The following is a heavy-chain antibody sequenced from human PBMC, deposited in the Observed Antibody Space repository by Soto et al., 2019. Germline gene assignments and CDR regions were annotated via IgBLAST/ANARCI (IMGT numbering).Heavy chain of an antibody. Sequence: QVQLQESGPGLVRPSQTLSLTCTVSGGSVTSGGYYWSWIRHCPGKGLEWIGYIYSSGDTNYNPSLNSRFAMSVDTSKNQFSLQLTSVTVADTVIYSCTSHCGPPVTHGYDSWGQGILVTVSS. J-gene: IGHJ5*01. CDR2: IYSSGDT. CDR1: GGSVTSGGYY. D-gene: IGHD2-21*01. CDR3: TSHCGPPVTHGYDS. V-gene: IGHV4-31*03.